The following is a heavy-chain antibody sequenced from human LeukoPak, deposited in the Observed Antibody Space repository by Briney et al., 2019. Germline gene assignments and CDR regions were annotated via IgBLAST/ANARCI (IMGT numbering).Heavy chain of an antibody. CDR1: GGSISSYY. Sequence: PSETLSLTCTVTGGSISSYYWSWIRQPPGKGLEWIGYIYYSGSTNYNPSLKSRVTISVDTSKNQFSLKLSSVTAADTAVYYCARGLLLRCLPNYGMDVWGQGTTVTVSS. V-gene: IGHV4-59*08. CDR3: ARGLLLRCLPNYGMDV. J-gene: IGHJ6*02. CDR2: IYYSGST. D-gene: IGHD3-3*01.